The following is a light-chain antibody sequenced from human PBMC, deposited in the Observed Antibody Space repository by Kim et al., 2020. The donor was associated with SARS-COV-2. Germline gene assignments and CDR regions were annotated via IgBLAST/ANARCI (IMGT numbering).Light chain of an antibody. CDR2: EAT. J-gene: IGLJ2*01. Sequence: QSTRTSGTWSSNDIGGRRLVSWYQQHPGKAPKLLIYEATRRPSGISTRFSASKSGNTASLTISGLRTEDEADYHCCSYADDSSYVVFGGGTQLTV. V-gene: IGLV2-23*01. CDR1: SNDIGGRRL. CDR3: CSYADDSSYVV.